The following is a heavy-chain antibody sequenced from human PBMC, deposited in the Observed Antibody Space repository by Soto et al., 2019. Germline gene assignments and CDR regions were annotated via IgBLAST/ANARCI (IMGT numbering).Heavy chain of an antibody. J-gene: IGHJ4*02. D-gene: IGHD2-15*01. Sequence: EVQLLESGGGVVQPGGSLRLSCAASGFFFSGSAMSWVRQAPGKGLEWVSTIGGSGATTYYADSVKGRVSISRDNSKNTLYLQMNSLRADDTAVYYCAEDCCGGGSCTDWGPAPGVTVSS. CDR3: AEDCCGGGSCTD. CDR2: IGGSGATT. CDR1: GFFFSGSA. V-gene: IGHV3-23*01.